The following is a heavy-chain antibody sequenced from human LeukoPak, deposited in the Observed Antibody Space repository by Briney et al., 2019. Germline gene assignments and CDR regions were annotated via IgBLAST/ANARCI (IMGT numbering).Heavy chain of an antibody. CDR3: SNIYSYGLHGMDV. J-gene: IGHJ6*02. D-gene: IGHD5-18*01. CDR2: IKSKTDGGTT. Sequence: GGSLRLSCAASGFIFSNLWMTWVRHTPGKGLEWVGRIKSKTDGGTTDYAAPVKGRFTISRDDSRSTLFLQMNSLKTEDTAVYYCSNIYSYGLHGMDVWGQGPRSPSP. CDR1: GFIFSNLW. V-gene: IGHV3-15*01.